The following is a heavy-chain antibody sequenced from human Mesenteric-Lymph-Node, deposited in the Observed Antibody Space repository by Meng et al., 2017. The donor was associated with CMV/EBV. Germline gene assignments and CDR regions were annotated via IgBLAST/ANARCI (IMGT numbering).Heavy chain of an antibody. J-gene: IGHJ4*02. Sequence: GGSLRLSCTVSGGSISSSSYYWGWIRQPPGKGLEWVSLIYSGGSRTEYADSVKGRFTISRDDLKGKLFLQMNSLRAEDTAVYYCAKVMRYSDWSFDYWGQGTLVTVSS. D-gene: IGHD3-9*01. CDR1: GGSISSSSYY. CDR3: AKVMRYSDWSFDY. CDR2: IYSGGSRT. V-gene: IGHV3-23*03.